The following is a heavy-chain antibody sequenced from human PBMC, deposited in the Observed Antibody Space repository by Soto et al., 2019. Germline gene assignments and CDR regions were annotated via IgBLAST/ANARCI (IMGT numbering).Heavy chain of an antibody. CDR1: GYTFSTFG. Sequence: ASVKVSCKASGYTFSTFGISWVRQAPGQGLEWMGWISAYNGNTKYAQKFQDRVTMTTDASTSTAYMELRSLRSDDTAVYFCARDLIAVRPGWFDPWGQGTLVTVSS. D-gene: IGHD6-6*01. V-gene: IGHV1-18*01. J-gene: IGHJ5*02. CDR2: ISAYNGNT. CDR3: ARDLIAVRPGWFDP.